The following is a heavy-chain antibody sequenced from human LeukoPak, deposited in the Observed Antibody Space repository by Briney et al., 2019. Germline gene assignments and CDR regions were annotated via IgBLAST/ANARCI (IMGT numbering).Heavy chain of an antibody. V-gene: IGHV4-39*01. D-gene: IGHD3-10*01. CDR3: ARLARVLLWFRERRGAFDI. Sequence: PSETLSLTRTVYAGSITSNIHYWGWIRQPPWKGPEWIATVHNTGTTYYNPSLKSRVTISVDTSKNQFSLKLSSVTAADTAVYYCARLARVLLWFRERRGAFDIWGQGTMVTVSS. CDR1: AGSITSNIHY. J-gene: IGHJ3*02. CDR2: VHNTGTT.